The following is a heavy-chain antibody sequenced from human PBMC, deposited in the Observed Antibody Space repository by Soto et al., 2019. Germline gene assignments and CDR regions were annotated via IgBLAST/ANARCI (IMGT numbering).Heavy chain of an antibody. V-gene: IGHV1-8*01. CDR3: ARDRGDYDILTGSVRRKKYYYYYMDV. D-gene: IGHD3-9*01. CDR2: MNPNSGNT. CDR1: GYTFTSYD. J-gene: IGHJ6*03. Sequence: ASVKVSCKASGYTFTSYDINWVRQATGQGLEWMGWMNPNSGNTGYARKFQGRVTMTRNTSISTAYMELSSLRSEDTAVYYCARDRGDYDILTGSVRRKKYYYYYMDVWGKGTTVTVSS.